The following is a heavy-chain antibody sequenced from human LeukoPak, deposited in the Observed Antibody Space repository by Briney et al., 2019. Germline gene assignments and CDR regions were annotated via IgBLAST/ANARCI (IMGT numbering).Heavy chain of an antibody. Sequence: SETLSLTCTVSGGSISSYYWSWIRQPPGKGLEWIGYIYYSGSTNYNPSLKSRVTISVDTSKNQFSLKLSSVTAADTAVYYCASLWPYQLSAFDIWGQGTLVTVSS. CDR3: ASLWPYQLSAFDI. CDR1: GGSISSYY. J-gene: IGHJ3*02. V-gene: IGHV4-59*12. CDR2: IYYSGST. D-gene: IGHD2-2*01.